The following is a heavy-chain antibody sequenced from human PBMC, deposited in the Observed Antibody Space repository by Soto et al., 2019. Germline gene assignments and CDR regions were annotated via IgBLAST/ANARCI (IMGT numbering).Heavy chain of an antibody. D-gene: IGHD2-21*01. CDR1: GYTFTSYG. V-gene: IGHV1-18*01. CDR2: ISAYNGNT. J-gene: IGHJ6*02. CDR3: ATVAVVNPDGMDV. Sequence: ASVKVSCKASGYTFTSYGISWVRQAPGQGLEWMGWISAYNGNTKYAQQLQGRVTMTTDTSTSTAYMELSSLRSEDTAVYYCATVAVVNPDGMDVWGQGTTVTVSS.